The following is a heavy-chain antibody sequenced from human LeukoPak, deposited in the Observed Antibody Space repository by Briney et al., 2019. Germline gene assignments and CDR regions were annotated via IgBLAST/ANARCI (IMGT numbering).Heavy chain of an antibody. V-gene: IGHV3-23*01. J-gene: IGHJ4*02. CDR1: GFTFRTYA. Sequence: GGSLRLSCAASGFTFRTYAMNWVRQAPGKGLEWVSGISGSGDNTYYADSVKGRFTISRDNSKNTLDLQMNSLRAEDTAVYYCAKGDDILTGYLSYFDYWGQGTLVTVSS. CDR2: ISGSGDNT. CDR3: AKGDDILTGYLSYFDY. D-gene: IGHD3-9*01.